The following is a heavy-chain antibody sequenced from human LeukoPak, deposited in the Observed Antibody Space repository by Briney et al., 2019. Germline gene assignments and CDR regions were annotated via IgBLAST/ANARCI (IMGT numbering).Heavy chain of an antibody. D-gene: IGHD6-6*01. V-gene: IGHV3-23*01. CDR3: ARDSSHYLGSSDY. Sequence: GGYLRLSCAASGFTFSSYPMSWVRQAPGKGLEWFSVISETGGVTHYADSMKGRFTISRDNIKNTLNLQMNSLRAEDTAVYYCARDSSHYLGSSDYWGQGTLVTVSS. CDR1: GFTFSSYP. J-gene: IGHJ4*02. CDR2: ISETGGVT.